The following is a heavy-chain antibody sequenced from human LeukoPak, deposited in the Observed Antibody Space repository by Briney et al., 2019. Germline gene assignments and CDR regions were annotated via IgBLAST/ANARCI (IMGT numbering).Heavy chain of an antibody. CDR1: GYTFTGYY. J-gene: IGHJ5*02. D-gene: IGHD2-2*01. CDR3: ARGRVVVGPAAVDWFDP. CDR2: INPNSGGT. Sequence: ASVKVSCTASGYTFTGYYMHWVRQAPGQGLEWMGWINPNSGGTNYAQKFQGRVTMTRDTYISTAYMELSRLRSDDTAVYYCARGRVVVGPAAVDWFDPWGQETLVTVSS. V-gene: IGHV1-2*02.